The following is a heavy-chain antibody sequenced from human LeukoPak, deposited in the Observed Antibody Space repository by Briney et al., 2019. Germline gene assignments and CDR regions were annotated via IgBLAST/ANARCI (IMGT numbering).Heavy chain of an antibody. J-gene: IGHJ4*02. CDR3: ARDWFNDY. D-gene: IGHD3-10*01. CDR2: ISSSSGTI. Sequence: GGSLRLSCAASGFAFNTYSMNWVRQAPGKGLEWVSYISSSSGTIYYADSVKGRFTISRDNAKNSLYLQMNSLRAEDTAVYYCARDWFNDYWGQGTLVTVSS. V-gene: IGHV3-48*01. CDR1: GFAFNTYS.